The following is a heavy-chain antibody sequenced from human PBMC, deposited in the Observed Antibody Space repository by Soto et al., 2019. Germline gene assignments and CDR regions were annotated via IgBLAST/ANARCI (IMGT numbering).Heavy chain of an antibody. CDR2: TYYRSKWYN. Sequence: SQTLSLTCAISGDSVSSNSAAWNWIRQSPSRGLEWLGRTYYRSKWYNDYALSVKSRLTINPDTSKNQFSLQLNSVAPDDTAGYYCAVGDDYTFDDWGQGTMVTVSS. CDR3: AVGDDYTFDD. J-gene: IGHJ3*01. CDR1: GDSVSSNSAA. V-gene: IGHV6-1*01. D-gene: IGHD5-12*01.